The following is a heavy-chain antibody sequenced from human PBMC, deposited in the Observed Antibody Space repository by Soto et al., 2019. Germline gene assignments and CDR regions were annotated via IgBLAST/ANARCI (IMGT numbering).Heavy chain of an antibody. CDR2: ISGSGGST. J-gene: IGHJ4*02. Sequence: GGSLRLSCAASGFTFSSYAMSWVRQAPGKGLEWVSAISGSGGSTYYADSVKGRFTISRDNSRNTVYLQVNSLRIEDTAVYYCARRLTTTVTAMGYWGQGTPVTVSS. D-gene: IGHD2-21*02. V-gene: IGHV3-23*01. CDR1: GFTFSSYA. CDR3: ARRLTTTVTAMGY.